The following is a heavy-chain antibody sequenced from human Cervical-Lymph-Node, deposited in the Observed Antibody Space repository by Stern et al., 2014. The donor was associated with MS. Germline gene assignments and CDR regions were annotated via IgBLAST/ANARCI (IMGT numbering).Heavy chain of an antibody. Sequence: QVQLQESGPGLVKPSGTLSLTCTVSGASLSGVNWWTWVRQPPAKGLEWIGEIVHTVYTNYTPSLRMRLVMLLDSSKSQFSLQLTSVTAADTAVYYCARGGGTDSPTYDYWGQGTLVTVS. CDR3: ARGGGTDSPTYDY. CDR2: IVHTVYT. J-gene: IGHJ4*02. D-gene: IGHD3-16*01. CDR1: GASLSGVNW. V-gene: IGHV4-4*02.